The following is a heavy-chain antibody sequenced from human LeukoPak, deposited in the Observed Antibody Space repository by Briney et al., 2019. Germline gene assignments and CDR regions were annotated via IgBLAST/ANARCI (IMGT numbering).Heavy chain of an antibody. V-gene: IGHV4-59*01. CDR1: GGSISSYY. D-gene: IGHD2-15*01. J-gene: IGHJ4*02. CDR2: IYYSGST. Sequence: SETLSLTCTVSGGSISSYYWNWIRQPPGRGLEWIGYIYYSGSTNYNPSLKSRVTISVDTSKNQFSLKLSSVTAADTAVYYCARGNCSGGSCYMYYFDYWGQGTLVTVSS. CDR3: ARGNCSGGSCYMYYFDY.